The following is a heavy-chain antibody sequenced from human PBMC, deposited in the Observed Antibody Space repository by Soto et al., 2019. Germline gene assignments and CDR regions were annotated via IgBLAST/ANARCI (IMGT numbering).Heavy chain of an antibody. Sequence: QAQLVQSGAEVKNPGASVKVSCKASGYTFTSYDINWVRQATGQGLEWMGWMNPNSGNTGYAQKLQGRVTMTRNTSLSTAYMELSRLRSEDTAVYYCARGTPYRNWGDLDSWGQGTLVSVSS. D-gene: IGHD3-16*01. J-gene: IGHJ4*02. V-gene: IGHV1-8*01. CDR1: GYTFTSYD. CDR2: MNPNSGNT. CDR3: ARGTPYRNWGDLDS.